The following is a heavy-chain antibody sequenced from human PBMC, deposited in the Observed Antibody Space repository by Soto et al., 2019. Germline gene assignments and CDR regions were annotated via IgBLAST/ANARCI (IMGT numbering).Heavy chain of an antibody. CDR3: ARVIAVAGTRNWYYYYGMDV. V-gene: IGHV5-10-1*03. CDR2: IDPSDSYT. CDR1: GYSFTSYW. Sequence: EVQLVQSGAEVKKPGESLRISCKGSGYSFTSYWISWVRQMPGKGLEWMGRIDPSDSYTNYSPSFQGHVTISADKSISTAYLQWSSLKASDTAMYYCARVIAVAGTRNWYYYYGMDVWGQGTTVTVSS. J-gene: IGHJ6*02. D-gene: IGHD6-19*01.